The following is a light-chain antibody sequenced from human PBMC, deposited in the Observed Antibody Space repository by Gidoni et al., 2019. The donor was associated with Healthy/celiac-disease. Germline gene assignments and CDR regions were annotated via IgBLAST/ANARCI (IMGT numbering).Light chain of an antibody. CDR2: GAS. CDR3: QQYGSSPPLT. J-gene: IGKJ4*01. CDR1: QSVSSSY. V-gene: IGKV3-20*01. Sequence: LVLTQSPGTLSLSPGERATLSCRASQSVSSSYLAWYQQKPGQAHRLIIYGASSRDTGIPDRFSGSGSGTDFTLTISRLEPEDLAVYYCQQYGSSPPLTFGGGTKVEIK.